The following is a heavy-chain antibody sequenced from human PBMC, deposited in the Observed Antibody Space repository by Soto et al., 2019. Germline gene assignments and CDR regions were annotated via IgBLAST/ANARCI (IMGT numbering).Heavy chain of an antibody. D-gene: IGHD6-13*01. Sequence: QVQLVQSGAEVKKPGASVKVSCKASGYTFTSYGISWVRQAPGQGLEWMGWISAYNGNTNYAQKLQGRGTMTTDTSTSTAYMELRSLRSDDTAVYYCAREGEQQLAHYYYGMDVWGQGTTVTVSS. CDR2: ISAYNGNT. V-gene: IGHV1-18*01. CDR1: GYTFTSYG. J-gene: IGHJ6*02. CDR3: AREGEQQLAHYYYGMDV.